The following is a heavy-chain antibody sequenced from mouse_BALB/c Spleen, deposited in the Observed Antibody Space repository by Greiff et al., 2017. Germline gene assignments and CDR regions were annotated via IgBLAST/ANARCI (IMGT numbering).Heavy chain of an antibody. CDR1: GFNIKDYY. D-gene: IGHD4-1*02. Sequence: VQLQQSGAELVRSGASVKLSCTASGFNIKDYYMHWVKQRPEQGLEWIGWIDPENGDTEYAPKFQGKATMTADTSSNTAYLQLSSLTSEDTAVYYCNPPTGFDYWGQGTTLTVSS. CDR2: IDPENGDT. V-gene: IGHV14-4*02. CDR3: NPPTGFDY. J-gene: IGHJ2*01.